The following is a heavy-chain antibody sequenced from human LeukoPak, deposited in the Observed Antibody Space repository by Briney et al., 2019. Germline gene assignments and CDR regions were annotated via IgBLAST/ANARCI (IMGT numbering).Heavy chain of an antibody. CDR2: IKQDGSEK. V-gene: IGHV3-7*01. D-gene: IGHD3-10*01. CDR1: GFTFSSYW. CDR3: ARANSIYGSGSYYNGGFDY. J-gene: IGHJ4*02. Sequence: GGSLRLSCAASGFTFSSYWMSWVRQAPGKGLEWVANIKQDGSEKYYVDSVKGRFTISRDNAKNSLYLQMNSLRAEDTAVYYCARANSIYGSGSYYNGGFDYWGQGTLVTVSS.